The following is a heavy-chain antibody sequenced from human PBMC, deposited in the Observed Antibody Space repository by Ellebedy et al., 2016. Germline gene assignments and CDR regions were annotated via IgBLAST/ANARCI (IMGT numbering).Heavy chain of an antibody. CDR2: ISSSSSTI. J-gene: IGHJ4*02. D-gene: IGHD3-22*01. CDR1: GFTFSSYS. CDR3: ARGSLQVVITYLFDY. Sequence: GESLKISCAASGFTFSSYSMNWVRQAPGKGLEWVSYISSSSSTIYYADSVKGRFTISRDNAKNSLYLQMNSLRAEDTAVYYCARGSLQVVITYLFDYWGQGTLVTVSS. V-gene: IGHV3-48*04.